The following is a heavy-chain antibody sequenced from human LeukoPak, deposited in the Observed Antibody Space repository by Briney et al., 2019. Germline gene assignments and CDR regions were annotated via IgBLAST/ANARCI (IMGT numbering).Heavy chain of an antibody. CDR3: ARASSGWDFDY. CDR2: ITSSSTYI. CDR1: GFIFSTFY. D-gene: IGHD6-19*01. V-gene: IGHV3-21*06. Sequence: GGSLRPSCAASGFIFSTFYMNWVRQAPGKGLEWVSSITSSSTYIYYADSVRGRFTISRDNAKNSLYLQMSSLRADDTAVYYCARASSGWDFDYWGQGTLVTVSS. J-gene: IGHJ4*02.